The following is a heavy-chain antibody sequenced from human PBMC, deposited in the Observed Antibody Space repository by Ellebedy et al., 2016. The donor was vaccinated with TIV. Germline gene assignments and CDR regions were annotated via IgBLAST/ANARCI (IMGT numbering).Heavy chain of an antibody. Sequence: AASVKVSCKASGYTFTSYAMNWVRQAPGQGLEWMGWINTNTGNPTYAQGFTGRFVFSLDTSVSTAYLQISSLKAEDTAVYYCAMTSILGSQRAYYFDYWGQGTLVTVSS. CDR2: INTNTGNP. CDR3: AMTSILGSQRAYYFDY. D-gene: IGHD3-16*01. J-gene: IGHJ4*02. V-gene: IGHV7-4-1*02. CDR1: GYTFTSYA.